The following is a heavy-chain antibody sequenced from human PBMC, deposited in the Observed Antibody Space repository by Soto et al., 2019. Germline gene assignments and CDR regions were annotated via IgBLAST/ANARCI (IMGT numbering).Heavy chain of an antibody. CDR1: GGSINSSIYF. Sequence: SETLSLTCSVSGGSINSSIYFWGWFRHPPGKGLEWIGSIYYSGSTYYNPSLRSRVTISVDTSKNQFSLKLSSVTAADTAVFYCARHYSSGSRNWFDPWGPGTMVPV. J-gene: IGHJ5*02. CDR2: IYYSGST. V-gene: IGHV4-39*01. D-gene: IGHD6-19*01. CDR3: ARHYSSGSRNWFDP.